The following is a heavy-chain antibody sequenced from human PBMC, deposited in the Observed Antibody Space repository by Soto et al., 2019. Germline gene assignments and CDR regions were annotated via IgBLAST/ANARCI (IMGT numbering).Heavy chain of an antibody. D-gene: IGHD1-1*01. CDR1: GGSISSYY. V-gene: IGHV4-4*07. CDR2: IYTSGST. J-gene: IGHJ6*04. Sequence: ETLSLTCTVSGGSISSYYWSWIRQPAGKGLEWIGRIYTSGSTNYNPSLKGRVTMSVDTSKNQFSLKPSSVTAADTAGYYCWRIIGTTTNYYYYSGMDVWGKGPRVTVP. CDR3: WRIIGTTTNYYYYSGMDV.